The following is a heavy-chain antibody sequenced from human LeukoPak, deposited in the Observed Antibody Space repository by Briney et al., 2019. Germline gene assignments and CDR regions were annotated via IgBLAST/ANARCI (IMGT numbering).Heavy chain of an antibody. CDR1: GYTLTELS. Sequence: GASVKVSCKVSGYTLTELSMHWVRQAPGKGLEWMGGFDPEDGETIYAQKFQGRVTMTEDTSTDTAYMELSSLRSEDTAVYYCAIVPTQTMIVGPWGQGTLVTVSS. CDR2: FDPEDGET. CDR3: AIVPTQTMIVGP. V-gene: IGHV1-24*01. J-gene: IGHJ5*02. D-gene: IGHD3-22*01.